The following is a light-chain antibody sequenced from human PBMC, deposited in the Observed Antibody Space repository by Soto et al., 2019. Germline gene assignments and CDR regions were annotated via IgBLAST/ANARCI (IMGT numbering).Light chain of an antibody. CDR2: RSD. J-gene: IGLJ2*01. CDR3: AAWDDSRYGVV. Sequence: QSVLTQPPSASATPGQRVTIACSGSSSNIGSNHVNWYRHLPGAAPKLLISRSDQRPSGVPDRFSGSKSGTSASLAISGLQSGDEADYYCAAWDDSRYGVVFGGGTKLTVL. CDR1: SSNIGSNH. V-gene: IGLV1-44*01.